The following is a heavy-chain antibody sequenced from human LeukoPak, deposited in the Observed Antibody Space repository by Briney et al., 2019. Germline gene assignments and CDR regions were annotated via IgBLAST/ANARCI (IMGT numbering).Heavy chain of an antibody. J-gene: IGHJ6*02. CDR1: GGSISSYY. V-gene: IGHV4-59*08. Sequence: KTSETLSLTCTVSGGSISSYYWSWIRQPPGKGLEWIGYIYYSGSTNYNPSLKSRVTISVDTSKNQFSLKLSSVTAADTAVYYCARLRPPGYYYYGMDVWGQGTTVTVSS. CDR3: ARLRPPGYYYYGMDV. CDR2: IYYSGST.